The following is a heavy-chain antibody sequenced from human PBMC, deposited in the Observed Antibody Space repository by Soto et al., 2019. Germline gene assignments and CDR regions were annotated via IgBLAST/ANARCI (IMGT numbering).Heavy chain of an antibody. V-gene: IGHV4-34*09. CDR2: INHSGST. CDR3: ARARYGDSMFFEY. D-gene: IGHD4-17*01. CDR1: GGSFSGYY. J-gene: IGHJ4*02. Sequence: SETLSLTCTVSGGSFSGYYWSWIRQSPGKGLEWIGEINHSGSTNYNPSLKSRVSISVDTSKSRFSLKLSSVTAADTAVYYCARARYGDSMFFEYWGRGTLVTVSS.